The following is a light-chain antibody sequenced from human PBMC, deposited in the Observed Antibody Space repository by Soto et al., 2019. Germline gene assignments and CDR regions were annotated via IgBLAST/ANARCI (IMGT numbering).Light chain of an antibody. V-gene: IGKV3-11*01. CDR2: LTS. J-gene: IGKJ1*01. CDR3: HQRQSWPRT. Sequence: IVLTQSPATLSLSPGKRATLSCRASQNISNYLIWYQHKPGQAPRLLIYLTSNRAAGIPARFSGSGSETDFTLTISDVEPEDFAVYYCHQRQSWPRTFGQGTKVDIK. CDR1: QNISNY.